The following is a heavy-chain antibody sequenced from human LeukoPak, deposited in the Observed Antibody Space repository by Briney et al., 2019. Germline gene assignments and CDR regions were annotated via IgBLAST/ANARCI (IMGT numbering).Heavy chain of an antibody. Sequence: GGSLRLSCAASGFTFDDYAMHWVRQAPGKGLEWVSHISWNSGSIGYADSVKGRFTISRDNAKNSLYLQMNSLRAEDTALYYCAKNFGPSYTSGTEGWGQGTLVTVSS. CDR1: GFTFDDYA. CDR2: ISWNSGSI. V-gene: IGHV3-9*01. J-gene: IGHJ4*02. CDR3: AKNFGPSYTSGTEG. D-gene: IGHD6-19*01.